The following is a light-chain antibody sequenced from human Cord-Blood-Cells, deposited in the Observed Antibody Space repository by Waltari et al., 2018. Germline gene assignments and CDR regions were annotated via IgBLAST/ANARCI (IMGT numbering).Light chain of an antibody. Sequence: EIVLTQSPGTLSLSPGERATLSCRASQSVSRSYLAWYQQKPGQAPRLLIYGVSSRATGIPDRFSGSGSGTDFTLTISRLEPEDFAVYYCQQYGSSPPLTFGGGTKVEIK. V-gene: IGKV3-20*01. CDR2: GVS. J-gene: IGKJ4*01. CDR1: QSVSRSY. CDR3: QQYGSSPPLT.